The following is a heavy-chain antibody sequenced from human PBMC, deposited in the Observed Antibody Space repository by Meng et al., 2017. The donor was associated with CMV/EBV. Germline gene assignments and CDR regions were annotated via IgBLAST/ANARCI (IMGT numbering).Heavy chain of an antibody. CDR2: IRSKAYGGTT. J-gene: IGHJ6*02. V-gene: IGHV3-49*04. CDR1: GFTFGDYA. Sequence: GESPKISCTASGFTFGDYAMSWVRQAPGKGLEWVGFIRSKAYGGTTEYAASVKGRFTISRDDSKSIAYLQMNSLKTEDTAVYYCTRDITMVRGVIGRGMDVWGQGTTVTVSS. CDR3: TRDITMVRGVIGRGMDV. D-gene: IGHD3-10*01.